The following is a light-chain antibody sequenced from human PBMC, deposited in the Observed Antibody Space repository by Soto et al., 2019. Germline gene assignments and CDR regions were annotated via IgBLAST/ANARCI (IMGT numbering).Light chain of an antibody. Sequence: EIVLTQSPATLSLSPGESATLSCRASQTISNFLACYQQKPGQTPRLLIYDASIRATGIPARFSGSRSGTHFTLTISSLEPEDVAVYYCQHRSNWLTFGGGTKVEIK. CDR2: DAS. J-gene: IGKJ4*01. CDR3: QHRSNWLT. V-gene: IGKV3-11*01. CDR1: QTISNF.